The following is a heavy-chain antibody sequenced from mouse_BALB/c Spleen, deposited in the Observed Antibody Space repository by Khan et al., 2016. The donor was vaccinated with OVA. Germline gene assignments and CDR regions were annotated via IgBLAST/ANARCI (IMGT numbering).Heavy chain of an antibody. CDR2: IYPFNDDT. J-gene: IGHJ2*01. CDR3: AKSSMYDVYFDY. V-gene: IGHV1S136*01. Sequence: VQLQQSGPELVKPGASVKMSCKASGYTFTSYVMHWLRQKPGQGLEWIGYIYPFNDDTKYNEKFKGKATLTPDKSSSTAYMELSSLTPEDSAVLYCAKSSMYDVYFDYWGQGTTLPVSS. D-gene: IGHD2-14*01. CDR1: GYTFTSYV.